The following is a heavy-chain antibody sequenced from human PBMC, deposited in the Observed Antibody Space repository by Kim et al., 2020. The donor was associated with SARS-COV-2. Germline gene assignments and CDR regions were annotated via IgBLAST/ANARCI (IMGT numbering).Heavy chain of an antibody. CDR1: GGSFSGYY. Sequence: SETLSLTCAVYGGSFSGYYWSWIRQPPGKGLEWIGEINHSGSTNYNPSLKSRVTISVDTSKNQFSLKLSSVTAADTAVYYCARGRIAAGLGEGYFDYWG. V-gene: IGHV4-34*01. D-gene: IGHD6-13*01. CDR2: INHSGST. CDR3: ARGRIAAGLGEGYFDY. J-gene: IGHJ4*01.